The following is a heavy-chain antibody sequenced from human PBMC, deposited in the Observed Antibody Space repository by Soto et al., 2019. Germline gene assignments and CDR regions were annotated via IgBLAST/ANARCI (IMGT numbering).Heavy chain of an antibody. Sequence: GGSLRLSCAASGFTFSSYGMHWVRQAPGKGLEWVAVIWYDGSNKYYADSVKGRFTISRDNSKNTLYLQMNSLRAEDTAVYYCARDLAPYYYDSSGYYFDYWGQGTLVTVSS. J-gene: IGHJ4*02. CDR3: ARDLAPYYYDSSGYYFDY. CDR2: IWYDGSNK. D-gene: IGHD3-22*01. CDR1: GFTFSSYG. V-gene: IGHV3-33*01.